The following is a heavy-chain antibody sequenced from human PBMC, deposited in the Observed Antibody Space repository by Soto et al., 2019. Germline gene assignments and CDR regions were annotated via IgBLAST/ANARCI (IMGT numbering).Heavy chain of an antibody. CDR1: GGSVSSGSNY. CDR2: ISDSGSP. Sequence: SETLSLTCTVSGGSVSSGSNYWSWVRQPPGKGLEWIAYISDSGSPDYNPSLKSRVAISRDMSKNQISLKVMSVTAADTAGYYCARDRSELRNSFDAFDIWGQGTMVTVSS. CDR3: ARDRSELRNSFDAFDI. V-gene: IGHV4-61*01. J-gene: IGHJ3*02. D-gene: IGHD1-26*01.